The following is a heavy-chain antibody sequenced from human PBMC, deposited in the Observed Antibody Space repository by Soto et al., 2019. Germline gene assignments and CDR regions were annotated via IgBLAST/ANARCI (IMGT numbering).Heavy chain of an antibody. V-gene: IGHV3-11*06. CDR3: ARSMIVGAGYYYDGMDV. Sequence: QVQLVESGGGLVKPGGSLRLSCAASGFTFSDYYMSWIRQAPGKGLEWVSYISSSSSYTNYADSVKGRFTISRDNAKNSLYLQMNSLRAEDTAVYYCARSMIVGAGYYYDGMDVWGQGTTVTVSS. CDR1: GFTFSDYY. D-gene: IGHD3-22*01. CDR2: ISSSSSYT. J-gene: IGHJ6*02.